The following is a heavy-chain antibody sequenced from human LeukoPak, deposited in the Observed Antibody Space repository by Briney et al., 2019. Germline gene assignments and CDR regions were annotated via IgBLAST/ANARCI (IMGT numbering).Heavy chain of an antibody. Sequence: SETLSLTCTVSGGSISSSSYYWGWIRQPPGKGLEWIGSIYYSGSTYYNPSLKSRVTISVDTSKNQFSLKLSSVTAADTAVYYCARDFYHLFDYWGQGTLVTVSS. CDR2: IYYSGST. V-gene: IGHV4-39*02. CDR1: GGSISSSSYY. CDR3: ARDFYHLFDY. D-gene: IGHD2/OR15-2a*01. J-gene: IGHJ4*02.